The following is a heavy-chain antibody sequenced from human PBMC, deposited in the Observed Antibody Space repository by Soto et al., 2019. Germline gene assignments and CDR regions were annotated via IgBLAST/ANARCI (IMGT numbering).Heavy chain of an antibody. J-gene: IGHJ5*02. Sequence: EVQVVESGGGLVQPGGSLRLSCAASGFTFSSNSMNWVRQAPGKGLEWISYISSSSSTIYADSVKGRFTISRDNAKNSLYLQMNSLRDEDTAVYYCARVILNGYLTSDLWGQGTLVNVSS. CDR3: ARVILNGYLTSDL. CDR1: GFTFSSNS. D-gene: IGHD3-9*01. V-gene: IGHV3-48*02. CDR2: ISSSSSTI.